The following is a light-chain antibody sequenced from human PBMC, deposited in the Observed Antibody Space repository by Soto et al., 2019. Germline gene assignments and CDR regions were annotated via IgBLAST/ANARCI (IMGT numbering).Light chain of an antibody. CDR3: QQSNYTPWT. V-gene: IGKV3-11*01. CDR1: QSVSSY. J-gene: IGKJ1*01. Sequence: EVLLTQSAATVSLSPGERATPSGLASQSVSSYLAWYQQKPGQAIRLLIYDAYNRATGIPARFSGSGSGTDFTITISSLQPEDFANYYRQQSNYTPWTFGQGTKVEIK. CDR2: DAY.